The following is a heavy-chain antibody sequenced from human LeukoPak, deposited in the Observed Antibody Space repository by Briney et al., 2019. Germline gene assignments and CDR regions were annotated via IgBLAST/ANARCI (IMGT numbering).Heavy chain of an antibody. CDR1: GFTFSSNS. CDR3: ARVVGYCSGGSCYFDY. Sequence: GGSLRLSCAASGFTFSSNSMNWVRQAAGKGREWVSSISSSSSYIYYADSVKGRFTISRDNAKNSLYLQMNSLRAEDTAVYYCARVVGYCSGGSCYFDYWGQGTLVTVSS. D-gene: IGHD2-15*01. V-gene: IGHV3-21*01. J-gene: IGHJ4*02. CDR2: ISSSSSYI.